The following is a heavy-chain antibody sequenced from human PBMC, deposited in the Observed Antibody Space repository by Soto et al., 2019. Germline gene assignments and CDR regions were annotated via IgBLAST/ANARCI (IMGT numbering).Heavy chain of an antibody. V-gene: IGHV5-10-1*01. CDR3: VRSEVVVAGHFDY. J-gene: IGHJ4*02. CDR1: GYSFTSYW. Sequence: PGESLKISCKGSGYSFTSYWISWVRQMPGKGLEWMGRVDPSDSYTNYSPSFQGHVTISADKSISTAYLQWSSLKASDTAMYYCVRSEVVVAGHFDYWGQGTLVTVSS. D-gene: IGHD2-15*01. CDR2: VDPSDSYT.